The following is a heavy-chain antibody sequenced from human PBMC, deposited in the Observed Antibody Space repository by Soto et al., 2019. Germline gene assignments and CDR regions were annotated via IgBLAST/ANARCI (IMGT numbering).Heavy chain of an antibody. J-gene: IGHJ4*02. CDR3: AITAMSTRDAATSFDY. CDR2: IKSKSDGETA. V-gene: IGHV3-15*01. Sequence: TRRSLRLSCAASGHTVSDVWLTWVRQATGKGPEWVGRIKSKSDGETADVASPVKGRFTISRDDSKNTVFLEISSLKSEDTPPYYCAITAMSTRDAATSFDYWGQGTQDTVSS. CDR1: GHTVSDVW. D-gene: IGHD2-2*01.